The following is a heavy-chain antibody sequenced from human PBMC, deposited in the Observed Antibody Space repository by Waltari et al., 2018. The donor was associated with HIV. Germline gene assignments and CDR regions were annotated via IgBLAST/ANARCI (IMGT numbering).Heavy chain of an antibody. Sequence: EVQLVESGGGLVQPGGSLRLSCAASRFTFSSYNMNWVRQAPGRVLEWLSSISNSGSAIYYADSVKGRFTISRDNAKNSLYLQMNSLRDEDTAVYYCARDLVAPGNFFDYWGQGTLVTVSS. J-gene: IGHJ4*02. CDR2: ISNSGSAI. D-gene: IGHD5-12*01. CDR1: RFTFSSYN. V-gene: IGHV3-48*02. CDR3: ARDLVAPGNFFDY.